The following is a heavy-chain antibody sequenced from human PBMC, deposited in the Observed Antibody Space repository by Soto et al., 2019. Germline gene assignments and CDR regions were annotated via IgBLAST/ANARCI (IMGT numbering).Heavy chain of an antibody. CDR3: ASSWSDSSGYVHPGDAFDI. V-gene: IGHV1-69*13. CDR2: IIPIFGTA. CDR1: GGTFSRYS. Sequence: SVKVSCKASGGTFSRYSISWVRQAPGQGLEWMGGIIPIFGTANYARKFQGRVTITADESTSTAYMELSSLRSEDTAVYYCASSWSDSSGYVHPGDAFDIWGQGTMVTVSS. D-gene: IGHD3-22*01. J-gene: IGHJ3*02.